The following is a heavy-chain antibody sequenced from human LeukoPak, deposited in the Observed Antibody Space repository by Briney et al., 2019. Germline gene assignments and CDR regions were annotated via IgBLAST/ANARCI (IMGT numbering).Heavy chain of an antibody. CDR3: AAGGKVDY. V-gene: IGHV4-4*07. CDR1: GHCVSSYF. J-gene: IGHJ4*02. CDR2: IYAGGGT. Sequence: SETLSLTCTVSGHCVSSYFWSWIRQPAGKGLEWIGRIYAGGGTNYNPSLKSRVTISVDTSKNQFSLKLSSVTAADTAVYYCAAGGKVDYWGQGTLVTVSS. D-gene: IGHD3-16*01.